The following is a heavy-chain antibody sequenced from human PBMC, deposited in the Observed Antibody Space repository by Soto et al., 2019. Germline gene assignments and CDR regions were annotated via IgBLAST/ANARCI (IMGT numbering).Heavy chain of an antibody. V-gene: IGHV4-31*03. CDR3: ARGGRRSPGMDV. J-gene: IGHJ6*02. CDR1: GGSFSSGGYY. CDR2: IYYSGST. Sequence: QVQLQESGPGLVKPSQTLSLICTVSGGSFSSGGYYWSCIRQHPGKGLEWIGYIYYSGSTYYNPSLKSRVTISVDTSKNQFSLKLSSVTAADTAVYYCARGGRRSPGMDVWGQGTTVTVSS.